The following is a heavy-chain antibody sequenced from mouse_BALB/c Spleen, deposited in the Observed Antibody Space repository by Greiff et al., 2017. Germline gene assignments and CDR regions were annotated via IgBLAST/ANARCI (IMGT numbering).Heavy chain of an antibody. J-gene: IGHJ4*01. CDR1: GYTFTDYN. CDR2: IYPYNGGT. Sequence: VQLQQSGPELVKPGASVKISCKASGYTFTDYNMHWVKQSHGKSLEWIGYIYPYNGGTGYNQKFKSKATLTVDNSSSTAYMELRSLTSEDSAVYYCASYDYDGYAMDYWGQGTSVTVSS. V-gene: IGHV1S29*02. D-gene: IGHD2-4*01. CDR3: ASYDYDGYAMDY.